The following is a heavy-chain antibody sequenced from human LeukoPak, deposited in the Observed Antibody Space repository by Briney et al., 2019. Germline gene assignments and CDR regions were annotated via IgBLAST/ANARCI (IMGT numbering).Heavy chain of an antibody. CDR2: IYYSGST. CDR3: ARSVGSDYYYYYYYMDV. CDR1: GGSISSYY. Sequence: SETLSLTCTVSGGSISSYYWSWIRQPPGKGLEWIGYIYYSGSTNYNPSLKSRVTISVDTSKNQFSLKLSSVTAADTAVYYCARSVGSDYYYYYYYMDVWGKGTTVTISS. V-gene: IGHV4-59*01. J-gene: IGHJ6*03. D-gene: IGHD2-21*02.